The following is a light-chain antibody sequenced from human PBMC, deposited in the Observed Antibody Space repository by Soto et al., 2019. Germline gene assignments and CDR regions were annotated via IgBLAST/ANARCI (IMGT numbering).Light chain of an antibody. CDR2: GAS. V-gene: IGKV3-20*01. CDR1: QTVTRNY. CDR3: QQHGSSPIT. Sequence: EIVMTQSPATLSVSPGQIATLSFRASQTVTRNYLAWHQQKPGQTPRLLVYGASSRATGIPDRFSGSGSGTDFTLTISRLEPEDFAVYYCQQHGSSPITFGQGTRLEIK. J-gene: IGKJ5*01.